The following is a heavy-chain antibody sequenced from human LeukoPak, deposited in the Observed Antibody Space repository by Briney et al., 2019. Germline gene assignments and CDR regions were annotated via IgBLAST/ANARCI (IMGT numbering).Heavy chain of an antibody. Sequence: PGGSLRLSCAASGFTFDDYAMHWVRQAPGKGLEWVSGISWNSGSIGYVDSVKGRFTISRDNAKNSLYLQMNNLRAEDTAIYYCVKGVLASGGDYWGQGTRVTVSS. CDR2: ISWNSGSI. J-gene: IGHJ4*02. CDR3: VKGVLASGGDY. D-gene: IGHD1-26*01. V-gene: IGHV3-9*01. CDR1: GFTFDDYA.